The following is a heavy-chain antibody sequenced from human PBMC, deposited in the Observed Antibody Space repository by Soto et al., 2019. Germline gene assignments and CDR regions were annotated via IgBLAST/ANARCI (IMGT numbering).Heavy chain of an antibody. CDR3: EKRERRRGEEDLYYFDY. J-gene: IGHJ4*02. V-gene: IGHV3-23*01. D-gene: IGHD1-26*01. CDR1: GFTFSSYA. Sequence: PGGSLRLSCAASGFTFSSYAMSWVRQAPGKGLEWVSAISGSGGSTYYADSVKGRCTISRDKEKNTLYLQMNSLRAEDTAGEEGEKRERRRGEEDLYYFDYWGQGTLVTVSS. CDR2: ISGSGGST.